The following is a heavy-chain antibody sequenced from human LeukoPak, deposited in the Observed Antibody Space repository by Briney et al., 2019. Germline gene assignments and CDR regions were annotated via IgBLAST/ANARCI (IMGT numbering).Heavy chain of an antibody. V-gene: IGHV3-30*18. CDR1: GFTFSSYG. J-gene: IGHJ6*02. Sequence: GGSLRLSCAASGFTFSSYGMHWVRQAPGKGLEGVAVISYDGSNKYYADSVKGRFTISRDNSKTTLYLQMNSLRAEDTAVYYCAKPLREYQLLYGMDVWGQGTTVTVSS. CDR3: AKPLREYQLLYGMDV. CDR2: ISYDGSNK. D-gene: IGHD2-2*01.